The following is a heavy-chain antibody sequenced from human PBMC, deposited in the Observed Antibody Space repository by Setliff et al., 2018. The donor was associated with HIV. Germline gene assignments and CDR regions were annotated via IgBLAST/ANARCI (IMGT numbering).Heavy chain of an antibody. CDR1: GASMTSHY. CDR3: ATDPKGDGWAYFDS. Sequence: SETLSLTCSVAGASMTSHYLTWIRQPRGMGLEWIGNIYGSGNTKYNPSLRSRVTISVDKSKNQLSLSLDSVTAADTAVYYCATDPKGDGWAYFDSWGQGTLVTVSS. CDR2: IYGSGNT. D-gene: IGHD6-19*01. V-gene: IGHV4-59*11. J-gene: IGHJ4*02.